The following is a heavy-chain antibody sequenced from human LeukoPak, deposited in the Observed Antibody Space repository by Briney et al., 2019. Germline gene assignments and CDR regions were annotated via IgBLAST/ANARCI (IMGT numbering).Heavy chain of an antibody. V-gene: IGHV4-4*07. J-gene: IGHJ3*02. D-gene: IGHD3-9*01. Sequence: SETLSLTCTVSGGSISSYYWSWIRQPAGKGLEWIGRMYISGSTDYNPALKSRVTMSVDTSKNQFSLNLRSVTAADTSVYYCARMSADYDVLTGYLGRHSFDKWGQGTMVTVSS. CDR1: GGSISSYY. CDR3: ARMSADYDVLTGYLGRHSFDK. CDR2: MYISGST.